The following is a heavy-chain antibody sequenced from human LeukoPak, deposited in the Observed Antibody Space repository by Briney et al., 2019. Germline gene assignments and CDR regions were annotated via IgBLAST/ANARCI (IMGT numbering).Heavy chain of an antibody. V-gene: IGHV4-4*09. CDR2: IYTSGST. CDR3: ARHDILTGYYSPRYYYYMDV. Sequence: SETLSLTCTVSGGSISSYYWSWIRQPPGKGLEWIGYIYTSGSTNYNPSLESRVTISVDTSKNQFSLKLSSVTAADTAVYYCARHDILTGYYSPRYYYYMDVWGKGTTVTVSS. J-gene: IGHJ6*03. CDR1: GGSISSYY. D-gene: IGHD3-9*01.